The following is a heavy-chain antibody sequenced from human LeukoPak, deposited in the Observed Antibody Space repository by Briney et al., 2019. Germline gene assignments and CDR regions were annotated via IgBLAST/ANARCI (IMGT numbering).Heavy chain of an antibody. D-gene: IGHD3-3*01. Sequence: GGSLRLSCTASGFTFGDYAMSWVRQAPGKGLEWVGFIRSKAYGGTIEYAASVKGRFTISRDDSKSIAYLQMNSLKTEDTAVYYCTRGAPNWYYGFWSGYFGWGQGTLFTVSS. CDR1: GFTFGDYA. CDR2: IRSKAYGGTI. J-gene: IGHJ4*02. CDR3: TRGAPNWYYGFWSGYFG. V-gene: IGHV3-49*04.